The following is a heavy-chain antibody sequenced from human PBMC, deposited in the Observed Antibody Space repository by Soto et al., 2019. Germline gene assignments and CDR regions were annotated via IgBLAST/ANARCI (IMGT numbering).Heavy chain of an antibody. CDR1: GFTFSSYG. V-gene: IGHV3-33*01. CDR2: IWYDGSNK. J-gene: IGHJ6*03. D-gene: IGHD5-12*01. Sequence: GGSLRLSCAASGFTFSSYGMHWVRQAPGKGLEWVAVIWYDGSNKYYADSVKGRFTISRDNSKNTLYLQMNSLRAEDTAVYYCARGGGSHLYYYYYMDVWGKGTTVTVSS. CDR3: ARGGGSHLYYYYYMDV.